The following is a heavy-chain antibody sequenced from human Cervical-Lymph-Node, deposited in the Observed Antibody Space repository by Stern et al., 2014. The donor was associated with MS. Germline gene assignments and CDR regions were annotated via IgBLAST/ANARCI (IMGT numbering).Heavy chain of an antibody. D-gene: IGHD2-15*01. J-gene: IGHJ4*02. V-gene: IGHV5-51*03. Sequence: VQLVESGGEVSKPGESLKISCTASGYNFATHWIAWVRQMPGKGLEWMGIIFPGDSDTRYSPSFEGHVTISADKSINTAYLQWSGLRASDIAMYYGARVCFGGGSCFDYWGQGTPVAVSS. CDR1: GYNFATHW. CDR3: ARVCFGGGSCFDY. CDR2: IFPGDSDT.